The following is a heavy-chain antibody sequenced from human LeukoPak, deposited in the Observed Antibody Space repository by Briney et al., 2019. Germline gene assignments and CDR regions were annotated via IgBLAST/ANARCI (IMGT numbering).Heavy chain of an antibody. CDR3: ARDTVGDIVATIWDY. Sequence: GASVKVSCKASGGTFSSYAISWVRQAPGQGLEWMGRIIPILGIANYAQKFQGRVTITADKSTSTAYMELSSLRSEDTAVYYCARDTVGDIVATIWDYCGQGTLVTVSS. V-gene: IGHV1-69*04. CDR1: GGTFSSYA. CDR2: IIPILGIA. D-gene: IGHD5-12*01. J-gene: IGHJ4*02.